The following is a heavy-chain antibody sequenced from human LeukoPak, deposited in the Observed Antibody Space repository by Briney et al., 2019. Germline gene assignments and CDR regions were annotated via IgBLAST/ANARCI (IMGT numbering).Heavy chain of an antibody. CDR1: GFTFSSYA. CDR3: AKESREYSSSWYDY. D-gene: IGHD6-13*01. V-gene: IGHV3-23*01. Sequence: PGRSLRLSCAAPGFTFSSYAMSWVRQAPGKGQEWVSAISGSGDNAYYADSVKGRFTISRDSAKNTLFLQMNSLRAEDTAVYYCAKESREYSSSWYDYWGQGTLVTVSS. CDR2: ISGSGDNA. J-gene: IGHJ4*02.